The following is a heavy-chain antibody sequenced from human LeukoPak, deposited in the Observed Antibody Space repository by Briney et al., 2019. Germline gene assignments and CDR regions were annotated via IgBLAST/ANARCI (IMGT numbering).Heavy chain of an antibody. V-gene: IGHV3-48*03. Sequence: GGSLRLSCGASGFTFSSYEMNWVRQAPGKGLEWVSYISSSGSPIYYADSVKGRFTISRDNAKNSLYLQMNSLRAEDTAIYYCVLRGAVAAADFWGQGTLVAVSS. D-gene: IGHD6-19*01. J-gene: IGHJ4*02. CDR2: ISSSGSPI. CDR3: VLRGAVAAADF. CDR1: GFTFSSYE.